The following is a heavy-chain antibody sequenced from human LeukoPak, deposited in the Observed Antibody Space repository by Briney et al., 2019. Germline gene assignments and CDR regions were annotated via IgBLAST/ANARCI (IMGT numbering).Heavy chain of an antibody. CDR1: GGSISSSSYY. V-gene: IGHV4-39*07. D-gene: IGHD3-22*01. Sequence: PSETLSLTCTVSGGSISSSSYYWGWIRQPPGKGLEWIGRIYTSGSTNYNPSLKSRVTMSVDTSKNQFSLKLSSVTAADTAVYYCARAGSGYYYHYFDYWGQGTLVTVSS. CDR3: ARAGSGYYYHYFDY. J-gene: IGHJ4*02. CDR2: IYTSGST.